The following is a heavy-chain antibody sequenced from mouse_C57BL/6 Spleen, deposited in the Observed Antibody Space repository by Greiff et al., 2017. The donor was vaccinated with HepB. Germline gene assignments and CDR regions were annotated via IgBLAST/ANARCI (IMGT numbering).Heavy chain of an antibody. CDR3: ARTPSNWAYYFDY. CDR1: GYTFTSYW. CDR2: INPSNGGT. J-gene: IGHJ2*01. Sequence: VQLQQPGTELVKPGASVKLSCKASGYTFTSYWMHWVKQRPGQGLEWIGNINPSNGGTNYNEKFKSKATLTVDKSSSTAYMQLSSLTSEDSAVYYCARTPSNWAYYFDYWGQGTTLTVSS. V-gene: IGHV1-53*01. D-gene: IGHD4-1*01.